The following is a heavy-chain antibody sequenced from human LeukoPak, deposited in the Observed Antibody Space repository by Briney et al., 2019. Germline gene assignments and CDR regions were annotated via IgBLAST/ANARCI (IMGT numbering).Heavy chain of an antibody. CDR3: ARRQGCSSTSCPPDT. CDR1: GYSFTTYW. V-gene: IGHV5-51*01. D-gene: IGHD2-2*01. J-gene: IGHJ5*02. Sequence: GESLKISCRGSGYSFTTYWIGWVRQMPGKGLEWMGIIYPGDSDTRYSPSFQGQVTMSADKSINTAYLQWSSLKASDTAMYYCARRQGCSSTSCPPDTWGQGTLVTVSS. CDR2: IYPGDSDT.